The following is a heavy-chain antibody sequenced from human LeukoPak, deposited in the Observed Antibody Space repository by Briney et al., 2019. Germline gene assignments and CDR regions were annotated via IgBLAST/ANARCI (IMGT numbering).Heavy chain of an antibody. CDR3: ARHIVVVPAAIERYSGYEPYYFDY. CDR1: GYSISSGYY. J-gene: IGHJ4*02. Sequence: SETLSLTCAVSGYSISSGYYWGWIRQPPGKGLEWIGSIYHSGSTYYNPSLKSRVTISVDTSKNQFSLKLSSVTAADTAVYYCARHIVVVPAAIERYSGYEPYYFDYWGQGTLVTVSS. D-gene: IGHD2-2*01. V-gene: IGHV4-38-2*01. CDR2: IYHSGST.